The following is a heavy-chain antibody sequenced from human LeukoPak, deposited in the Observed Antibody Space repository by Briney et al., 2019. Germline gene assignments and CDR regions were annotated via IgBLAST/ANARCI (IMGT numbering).Heavy chain of an antibody. J-gene: IGHJ3*02. Sequence: PGGSLRLSCAASRFTFKTYSMYWVRQAPGKGLEWVSSISGSGSDIYYPASMKGRFTISRDNAKNSLYLQMTSLRAEDTAVYYCARRTYPNDAFDIWGQGTMVGVSS. CDR2: ISGSGSDI. D-gene: IGHD1-7*01. CDR3: ARRTYPNDAFDI. CDR1: RFTFKTYS. V-gene: IGHV3-21*01.